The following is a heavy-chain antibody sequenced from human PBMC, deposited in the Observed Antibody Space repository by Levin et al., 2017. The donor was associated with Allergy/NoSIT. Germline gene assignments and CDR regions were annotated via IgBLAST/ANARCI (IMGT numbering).Heavy chain of an antibody. J-gene: IGHJ3*02. V-gene: IGHV3-66*01. CDR2: IFSGGTT. CDR1: GFTVSSNY. Sequence: GGSLRLSCAASGFTVSSNYMSWVRQAPGKGLEWVSVIFSGGTTYYADSVKGRFTISRDNSKNTLYLQMNSLRAEDTAVYFCARGPGSSWYVAFDIWGQGTMVTVSS. D-gene: IGHD6-13*01. CDR3: ARGPGSSWYVAFDI.